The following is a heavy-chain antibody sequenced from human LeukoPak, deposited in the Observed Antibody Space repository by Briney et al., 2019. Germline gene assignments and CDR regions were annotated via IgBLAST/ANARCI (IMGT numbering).Heavy chain of an antibody. CDR1: GFTFSSYT. D-gene: IGHD4-23*01. V-gene: IGHV3-23*01. Sequence: GGSLRLSCAASGFTFSSYTMSWVRQAPGEGLEWVSTISGSGGSTYYADSVKGRFTISRDNSKNTLYVQMNSLRAEDTAVYYCAKARTVVTTPDYWGQGTLVTVSS. J-gene: IGHJ4*02. CDR3: AKARTVVTTPDY. CDR2: ISGSGGST.